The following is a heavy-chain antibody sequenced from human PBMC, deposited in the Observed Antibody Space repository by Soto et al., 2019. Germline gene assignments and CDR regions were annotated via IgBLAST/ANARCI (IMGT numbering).Heavy chain of an antibody. V-gene: IGHV1-69*12. J-gene: IGHJ3*02. CDR3: AKGLRIFGVDYGFDI. D-gene: IGHD3-3*01. CDR2: IIPIFETP. Sequence: QVQLVQSGAEVKKPASSVKVSCKASGGTFSTYSINWVRQAPGQGLEWMGGIIPIFETPNYAQKFQGRVTIXXDXSXXTAYMELTSVRSEDTAVYYCAKGLRIFGVDYGFDIWGQGTVVTVSS. CDR1: GGTFSTYS.